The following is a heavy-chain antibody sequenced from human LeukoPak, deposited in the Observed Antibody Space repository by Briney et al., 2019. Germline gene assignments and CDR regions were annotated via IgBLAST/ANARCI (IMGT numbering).Heavy chain of an antibody. Sequence: KSSETLSLTCTVSGGSISSSSYYWGWIRQPPGKGLEWIGSIYYSGSTYYNPSLKSRVTISVDTSKNQFSLKLSSVTAADTAVYYCARRKVYDSSAFDYWGQGTLVTVSS. D-gene: IGHD3-22*01. V-gene: IGHV4-39*01. CDR3: ARRKVYDSSAFDY. CDR2: IYYSGST. J-gene: IGHJ4*02. CDR1: GGSISSSSYY.